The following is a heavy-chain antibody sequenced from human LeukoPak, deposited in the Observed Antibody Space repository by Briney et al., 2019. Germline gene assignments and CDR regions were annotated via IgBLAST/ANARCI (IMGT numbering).Heavy chain of an antibody. V-gene: IGHV3-23*01. D-gene: IGHD5-24*01. Sequence: GGSLRLSCAASGFIFSSYEMNWVRQAPGKGLEWVSYISSSGSGGSTYYADSVKGRFTISRDNSKNTLYLQMNSLRAGDTAVYYCAKSGYNRFDYWGQGTLVTVSS. CDR2: ISSSGSGGST. J-gene: IGHJ4*02. CDR1: GFIFSSYE. CDR3: AKSGYNRFDY.